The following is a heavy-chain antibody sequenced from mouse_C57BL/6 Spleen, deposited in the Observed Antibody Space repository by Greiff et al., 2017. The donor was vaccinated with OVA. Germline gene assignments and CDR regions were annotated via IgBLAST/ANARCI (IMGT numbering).Heavy chain of an antibody. CDR2: IDPSDSYT. CDR1: GYTFTSYW. Sequence: QLQQPGAELVRPGTSVKLSCKASGYTFTSYWMHWVKQRPGQGLEWIGVIDPSDSYTNYNQKFKGKATLTVDTSSSTAYMQLSSLTSEDSAVYYCARRGSSGYGDYWGQGTTLTVSS. D-gene: IGHD3-2*02. J-gene: IGHJ2*01. V-gene: IGHV1-59*01. CDR3: ARRGSSGYGDY.